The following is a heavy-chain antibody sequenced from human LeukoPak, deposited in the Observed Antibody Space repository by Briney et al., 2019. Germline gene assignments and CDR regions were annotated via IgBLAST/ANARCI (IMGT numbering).Heavy chain of an antibody. Sequence: SETLSLTCAVYGGSFSGYYWSWIRQPPGKGLEWIGEINHSGSTNHNPSLKSRVTISVDTSKNQFSLKLSSVTAADTAVYYCARDRPVGYCSSTSCYPYYYYYMDVWGKGTTVTVSS. CDR3: ARDRPVGYCSSTSCYPYYYYYMDV. J-gene: IGHJ6*03. CDR2: INHSGST. D-gene: IGHD2-2*01. V-gene: IGHV4-34*01. CDR1: GGSFSGYY.